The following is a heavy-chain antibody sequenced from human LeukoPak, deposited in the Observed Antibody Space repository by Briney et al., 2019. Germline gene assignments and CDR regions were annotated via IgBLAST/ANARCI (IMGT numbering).Heavy chain of an antibody. J-gene: IGHJ4*02. CDR2: ISSSGSTI. D-gene: IGHD3-9*01. V-gene: IGHV3-11*01. Sequence: GGSLRLSCAASGFTFSDYYMSWIRQAPGKGLEWVSYISSSGSTIYYADSVKGRSTISRDNAKNSLYLQMNSLRAEDTAVYYCAGEYYDILTGYRPFDYWGQGTLVTVSS. CDR1: GFTFSDYY. CDR3: AGEYYDILTGYRPFDY.